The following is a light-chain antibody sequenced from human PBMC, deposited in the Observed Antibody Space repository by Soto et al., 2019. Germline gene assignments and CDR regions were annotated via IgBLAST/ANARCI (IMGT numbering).Light chain of an antibody. CDR2: GAS. Sequence: EIVLTQSPGTLSLSPGERATLSCRASQSVSSNYLAWYQQKPGQAPRLLVYGASSRATGIPDRFSGRGSGTDFTLTISRLEPEDFAVYYCQRYGRSPPITFGQGTRLEI. CDR3: QRYGRSPPIT. V-gene: IGKV3-20*01. CDR1: QSVSSNY. J-gene: IGKJ5*01.